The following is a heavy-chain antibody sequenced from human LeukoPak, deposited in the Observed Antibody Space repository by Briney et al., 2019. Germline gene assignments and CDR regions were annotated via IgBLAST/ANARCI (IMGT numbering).Heavy chain of an antibody. D-gene: IGHD6-19*01. CDR2: ISSSSSYI. J-gene: IGHJ6*03. V-gene: IGHV3-21*01. CDR1: GFTFRSYS. CDR3: ARDGSGWYYYYYYMDV. Sequence: GGSLRLSCAASGFTFRSYSMNWVRQAPGKGLEWVSSISSSSSYIYYADSVKGRFTISRDNAKNSLYLQMNSLRAEDTAVYYCARDGSGWYYYYYYMDVWGKGTTVTVSS.